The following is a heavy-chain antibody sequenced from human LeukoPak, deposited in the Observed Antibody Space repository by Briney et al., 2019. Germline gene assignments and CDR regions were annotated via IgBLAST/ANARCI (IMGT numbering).Heavy chain of an antibody. CDR2: TYYRSTWYN. V-gene: IGHV6-1*01. CDR1: GDSVSSNSVT. D-gene: IGHD2-2*01. J-gene: IGHJ5*02. Sequence: SQTLSLTCAVSGDSVSSNSVTWNWIRQSPSRGLEWLGRTYYRSTWYNDYAVSVRGRITVNPDTSKNQFSLHLNSVTPEDAAVYYCARRLTQYDCFDPWGQGILVTVSS. CDR3: ARRLTQYDCFDP.